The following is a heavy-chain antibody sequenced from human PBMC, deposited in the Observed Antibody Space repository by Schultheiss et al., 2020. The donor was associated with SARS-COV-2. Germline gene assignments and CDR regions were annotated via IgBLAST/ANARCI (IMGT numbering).Heavy chain of an antibody. J-gene: IGHJ3*02. CDR2: ISGSGDVT. CDR1: GFRFSNYA. CDR3: ARGDDAFDI. Sequence: GESLKISCAAAGFRFSNYAMKWVRQAPGKGLEWVSAISGSGDVTYYADSVKGRFTISRENAKNSLYLQMNSLRAGDTAVYYCARGDDAFDIWGQGTMVTVSS. V-gene: IGHV3-23*01.